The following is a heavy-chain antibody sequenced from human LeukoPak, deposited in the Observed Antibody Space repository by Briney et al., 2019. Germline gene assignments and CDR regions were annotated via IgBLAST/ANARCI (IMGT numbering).Heavy chain of an antibody. CDR2: FSGNDGYT. Sequence: PGGSLRLSCAGSGFTFSNSILSWVRQAPGKGLEWLPTFSGNDGYTYYADSVKGRFTISKDNAKNTVYLQMNNLRAEDTAVYYCVSFYETYWGRGTLVTVSS. J-gene: IGHJ4*02. V-gene: IGHV3-23*01. CDR3: VSFYETY. D-gene: IGHD2/OR15-2a*01. CDR1: GFTFSNSI.